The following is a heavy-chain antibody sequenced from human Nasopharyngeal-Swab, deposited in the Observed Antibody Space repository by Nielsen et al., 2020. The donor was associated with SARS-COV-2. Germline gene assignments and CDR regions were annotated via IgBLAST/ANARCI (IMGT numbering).Heavy chain of an antibody. CDR1: GFTFSTYW. D-gene: IGHD5-12*01. V-gene: IGHV3-74*01. CDR2: ITGDGSKT. J-gene: IGHJ6*02. CDR3: ARGRGGGYDPWGYYYYAMDV. Sequence: GESLKISCAASGFTFSTYWMHWVRQAPGKGLEWISQITGDGSKTNYADSVKGRFTISRDNPKNSLYLQMNSLRAEDTAVYYCARGRGGGYDPWGYYYYAMDVWGHGTTVTVSS.